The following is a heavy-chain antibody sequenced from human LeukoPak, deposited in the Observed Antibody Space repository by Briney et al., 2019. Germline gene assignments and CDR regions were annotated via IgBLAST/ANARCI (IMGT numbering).Heavy chain of an antibody. V-gene: IGHV3-74*01. J-gene: IGHJ4*02. CDR3: ARDDSDIRNDY. CDR2: ISSDASIT. Sequence: GGSLRLSCAASGLTFSTYCMHWVRQDPGKGLVWVSRISSDASITSYADPVKGRFTISRDNAKNTLYLQMNSLRAEDTAVYYCARDDSDIRNDYWGQGTLVTVSS. CDR1: GLTFSTYC. D-gene: IGHD2-15*01.